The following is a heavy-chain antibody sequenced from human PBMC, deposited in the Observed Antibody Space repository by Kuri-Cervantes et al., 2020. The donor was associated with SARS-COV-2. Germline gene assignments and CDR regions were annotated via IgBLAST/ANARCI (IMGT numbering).Heavy chain of an antibody. CDR2: IYSGGST. CDR3: AGGHDRRVYFSTPAPYYFDF. D-gene: IGHD3-22*01. V-gene: IGHV3-53*01. J-gene: IGHJ4*02. CDR1: GFTVSSNY. Sequence: GESLKISCAASGFTVSSNYMSWVRQAPGKGLEWVSVIYSGGSTSYADSVKGRFTISRDNSRNTLYLQMNSLRAEDTAVYYCAGGHDRRVYFSTPAPYYFDFWGQGILVTVSS.